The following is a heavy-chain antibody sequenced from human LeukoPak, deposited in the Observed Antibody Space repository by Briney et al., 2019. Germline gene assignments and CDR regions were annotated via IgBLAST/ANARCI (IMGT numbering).Heavy chain of an antibody. Sequence: SETLSLTCTVSGYSISSGYYWGWIRQPPGKGLEWIGSIYHSGGTYYNPSLKSRVTISVDTSKNQFSLKLSSVTAADTAVYYCARVLSVTTSAFDIWGQGTMVTVSS. V-gene: IGHV4-38-2*02. D-gene: IGHD4-11*01. CDR2: IYHSGGT. CDR1: GYSISSGYY. CDR3: ARVLSVTTSAFDI. J-gene: IGHJ3*02.